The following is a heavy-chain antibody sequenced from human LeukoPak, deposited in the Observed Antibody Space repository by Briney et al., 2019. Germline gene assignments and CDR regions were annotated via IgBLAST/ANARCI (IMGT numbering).Heavy chain of an antibody. J-gene: IGHJ4*02. V-gene: IGHV3-30-3*01. CDR2: ISYDGSNK. CDR3: AKGDSTPDY. D-gene: IGHD2/OR15-2a*01. CDR1: GFTFSSYA. Sequence: GRSLRLSCAASGFTFSSYAMHWVRQAPGKGLEWVAVISYDGSNKYYADSVKGRFTISRDNSKNTLYLQMNSLRAEDTAVHYCAKGDSTPDYWGQGTLVTVSS.